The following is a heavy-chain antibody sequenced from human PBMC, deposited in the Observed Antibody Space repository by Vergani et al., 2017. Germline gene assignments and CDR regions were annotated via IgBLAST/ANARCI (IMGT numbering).Heavy chain of an antibody. Sequence: EVQLVESGGGLVQPGRSLRLSCAASGFTFDDYAMHWVRQAPGKGLEWVSGISWNSGSIGYADSVKGRFTISRDNAKNSLYLQMNSLRAEDTALYYCVKDKAGQWLAEGYNWFDPWGQGTLVTVSS. CDR2: ISWNSGSI. J-gene: IGHJ5*02. CDR1: GFTFDDYA. D-gene: IGHD6-19*01. CDR3: VKDKAGQWLAEGYNWFDP. V-gene: IGHV3-9*01.